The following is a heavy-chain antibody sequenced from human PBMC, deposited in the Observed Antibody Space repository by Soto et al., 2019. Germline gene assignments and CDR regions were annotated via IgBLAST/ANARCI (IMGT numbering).Heavy chain of an antibody. CDR3: ERERGGAIIVGVTGTFDV. D-gene: IGHD3-22*01. Sequence: QVQLVQSGAEVKKPGSSVKVSCKASGGTFSSYAISWVRQAPGQGLEWMGGIIAILGKANYAEKFQGRVTITADESTSTAYMELSSLRSEDTAVYYCERERGGAIIVGVTGTFDVWGQGTIVTVSS. J-gene: IGHJ3*01. CDR2: IIAILGKA. V-gene: IGHV1-69*01. CDR1: GGTFSSYA.